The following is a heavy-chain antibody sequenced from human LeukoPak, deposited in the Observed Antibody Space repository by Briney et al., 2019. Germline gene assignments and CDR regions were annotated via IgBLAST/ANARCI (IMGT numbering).Heavy chain of an antibody. CDR3: TTDRATLVFDY. CDR2: IKSKTDGGTT. J-gene: IGHJ4*02. V-gene: IGHV3-15*01. D-gene: IGHD4-23*01. Sequence: GGSLRLSRAACGFIHRNAWIRWVRQAPGKGLEGVGRIKSKTDGGTTDYAAPVKGRFTIARDDSNNTLYLQMNSLKPEDTAVYYCTTDRATLVFDYWGQGTLVTVSS. CDR1: GFIHRNAW.